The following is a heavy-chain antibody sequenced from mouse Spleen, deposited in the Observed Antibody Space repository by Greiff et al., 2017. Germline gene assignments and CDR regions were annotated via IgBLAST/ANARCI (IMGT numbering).Heavy chain of an antibody. CDR3: ARSSRYAMDY. CDR2: ISSGGGNT. Sequence: EVQGVESGGGLVKPGGSLKLSCAASGFTFSSYTMSWVRQTPEKRLEWVATISSGGGNTYYPDSVKGRFTISRDNAKNTLYLQMSSLRSEDTALYYCARSSRYAMDYWGQGTSVTVSS. J-gene: IGHJ4*01. V-gene: IGHV5-9*03. CDR1: GFTFSSYT.